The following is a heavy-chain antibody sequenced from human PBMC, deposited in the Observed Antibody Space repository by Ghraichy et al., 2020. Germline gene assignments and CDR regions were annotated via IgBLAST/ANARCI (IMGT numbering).Heavy chain of an antibody. D-gene: IGHD7-27*01. CDR2: INAGNGNT. V-gene: IGHV1-3*01. CDR3: AGSLLSNWGSGKGFDY. CDR1: GYTFTSYA. J-gene: IGHJ4*02. Sequence: ASVKVSCKASGYTFTSYAMHWVRQAPGQRLEWMGWINAGNGNTKYSQKFQGRVTITRDTSASTAYMELSSLRSEDTAVYYCAGSLLSNWGSGKGFDYWGQGTLVTVSS.